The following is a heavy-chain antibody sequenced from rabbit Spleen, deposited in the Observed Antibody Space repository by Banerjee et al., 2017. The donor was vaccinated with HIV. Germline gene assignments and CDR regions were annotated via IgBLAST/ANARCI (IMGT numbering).Heavy chain of an antibody. CDR3: ARDAGSGDYIDVYFNL. CDR2: IDVTRSGTT. D-gene: IGHD8-1*01. V-gene: IGHV1S45*01. CDR1: GLDFSSCYW. J-gene: IGHJ4*01. Sequence: QEQLVESGGDLVKPGASLTLTCKASGLDFSSCYWICWVRQAPGKGLEWIACIDVTRSGTTYYTNWATGRFTISKPSSTTVTLQMTSLTAADTATYFCARDAGSGDYIDVYFNLWGPGTLVTVS.